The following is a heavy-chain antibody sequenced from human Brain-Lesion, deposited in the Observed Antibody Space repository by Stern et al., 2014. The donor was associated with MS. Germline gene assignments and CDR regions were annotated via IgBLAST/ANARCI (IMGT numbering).Heavy chain of an antibody. CDR1: GGSINSGGYY. CDR2: LYYTGSA. D-gene: IGHD3-22*01. CDR3: ARGARYSDSSGYYFYFDY. Sequence: VQLVESGPGLVKPSQTLPLTCTVSGGSINSGGYYWSWIRQYPGKGLEWICYLYYTGSAYYDPSLKSRLSMSIDTSKNQFSLNLNSVTAADTAVYYCARGARYSDSSGYYFYFDYWGQGTLVTVSS. V-gene: IGHV4-31*03. J-gene: IGHJ4*02.